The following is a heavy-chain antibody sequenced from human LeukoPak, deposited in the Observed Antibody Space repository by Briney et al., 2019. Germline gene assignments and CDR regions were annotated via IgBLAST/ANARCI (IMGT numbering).Heavy chain of an antibody. Sequence: GGSLRLSCAASGFTFSSYGMHWVRQAPGKGLEWVAVISYDGSNKYYADSVKGRFTISRDNSKNTLYLQMNSLRAEDTAVYYCATFSGAFDIWGQGTMVTVSS. CDR1: GFTFSSYG. CDR2: ISYDGSNK. J-gene: IGHJ3*02. V-gene: IGHV3-30*03. CDR3: ATFSGAFDI. D-gene: IGHD2/OR15-2a*01.